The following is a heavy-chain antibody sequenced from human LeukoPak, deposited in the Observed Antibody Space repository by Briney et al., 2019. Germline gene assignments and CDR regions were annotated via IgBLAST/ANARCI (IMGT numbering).Heavy chain of an antibody. Sequence: ASVKVSCKASGGTFSSYGINWVRQAPGQGLEWMGGIIPIFGTADYAPKFQGRVTITAEESTSTAYVELSNLRSEDTAVYYCARVALGRRWLPSSYYYGMDVWGQGTTVNVSS. CDR2: IIPIFGTA. CDR3: ARVALGRRWLPSSYYYGMDV. J-gene: IGHJ6*02. D-gene: IGHD5-24*01. CDR1: GGTFSSYG. V-gene: IGHV1-69*01.